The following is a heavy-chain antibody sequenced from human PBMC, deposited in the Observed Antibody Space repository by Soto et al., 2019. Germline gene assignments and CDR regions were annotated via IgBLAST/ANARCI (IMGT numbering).Heavy chain of an antibody. D-gene: IGHD2-15*01. CDR1: GFTFRNAW. CDR2: IRSKAEGGTA. Sequence: EVQLVESGGGLVKPGGNLRLSYAASGFTFRNAWMSWVRQFPGKGLEWVGRIRSKAEGGTADYAAPVEGRFTISRDDSKNTLYLQMNNLKTEYSAVYFCTADHSVASANVDYWGQGTLVTVSP. CDR3: TADHSVASANVDY. J-gene: IGHJ4*02. V-gene: IGHV3-15*01.